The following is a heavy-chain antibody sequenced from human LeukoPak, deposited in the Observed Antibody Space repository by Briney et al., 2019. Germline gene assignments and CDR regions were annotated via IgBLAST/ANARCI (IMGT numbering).Heavy chain of an antibody. CDR2: LISSSTYV. D-gene: IGHD1/OR15-1a*01. CDR1: GFTFSSYS. CDR3: ARNKRGDY. Sequence: GGSLRLSCAASGFTFSSYSMNWVRQAPGKGLEWVSSLISSSTYVYYADSVKGRFTISRDNAKNSLYLQMNSLRAEDRAVYYCARNKRGDYWGQGALVTVSS. V-gene: IGHV3-21*01. J-gene: IGHJ4*02.